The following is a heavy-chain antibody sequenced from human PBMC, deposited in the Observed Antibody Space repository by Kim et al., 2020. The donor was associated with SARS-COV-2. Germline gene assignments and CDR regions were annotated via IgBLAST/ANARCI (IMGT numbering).Heavy chain of an antibody. CDR1: GYTFTSYG. J-gene: IGHJ5*02. CDR2: ISAYNGNT. CDR3: ARDRFSDWGHCSSWYGCVTWFDP. Sequence: ASVKVSCKASGYTFTSYGISWVRQAPGQGLEWMGWISAYNGNTNYAQKLQGRVTMTTDTSTSTAYMELRSLRSDDTAVYYCARDRFSDWGHCSSWYGCVTWFDPWGQGTLVTVSS. V-gene: IGHV1-18*04. D-gene: IGHD6-13*01.